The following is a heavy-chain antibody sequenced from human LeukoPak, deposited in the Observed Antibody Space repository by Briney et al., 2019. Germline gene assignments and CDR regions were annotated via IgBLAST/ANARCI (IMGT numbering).Heavy chain of an antibody. D-gene: IGHD2-2*01. CDR1: GFTFSSYA. CDR2: ISGRGIST. V-gene: IGHV3-23*01. Sequence: GGSQRLSCAASGFTFSSYAMSWVRQAPGKGLEWVSAISGRGISTYYADSVKGRFTISRDNSKNTLYVQMSSLRAEDTAVYYCATSPQSRDCSSTSCYSYYYMDVWGKGTTVTVSS. J-gene: IGHJ6*03. CDR3: ATSPQSRDCSSTSCYSYYYMDV.